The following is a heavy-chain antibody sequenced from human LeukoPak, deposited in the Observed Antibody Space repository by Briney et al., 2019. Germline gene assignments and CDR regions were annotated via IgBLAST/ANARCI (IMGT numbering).Heavy chain of an antibody. J-gene: IGHJ5*02. CDR3: ARDDCSGGSCHNNWFDP. Sequence: SETLSLTCTVSGGSISSYYWSWIRQPPGKGLEWIGYVYYSGSTNYNPSLKSRVTISVDTSKNQFSLKLSSVTAADTAVYYCARDDCSGGSCHNNWFDPWGQGTLVTVSS. V-gene: IGHV4-59*12. CDR1: GGSISSYY. D-gene: IGHD2-15*01. CDR2: VYYSGST.